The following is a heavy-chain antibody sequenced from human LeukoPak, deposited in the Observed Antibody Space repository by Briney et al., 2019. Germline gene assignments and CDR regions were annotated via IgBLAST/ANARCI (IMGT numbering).Heavy chain of an antibody. J-gene: IGHJ4*02. Sequence: GSSVKVSCKASGGTFSSYAISWVRQAPGQGLEWMGRIIPILGIANYAQKFQGRVTMTRNTSISTAYMELSSLRSEDTAVYYCARAMEWELLWGWGQGTLVTVSS. CDR1: GGTFSSYA. CDR3: ARAMEWELLWG. D-gene: IGHD1-26*01. V-gene: IGHV1-69*04. CDR2: IIPILGIA.